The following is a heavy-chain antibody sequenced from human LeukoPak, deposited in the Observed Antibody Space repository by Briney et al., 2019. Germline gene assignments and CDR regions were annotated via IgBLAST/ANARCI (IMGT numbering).Heavy chain of an antibody. J-gene: IGHJ5*02. CDR1: GYSFTSYW. D-gene: IGHD5-18*01. V-gene: IGHV5-51*01. CDR2: IYPGDSDT. Sequence: GESLKISCKGSGYSFTSYWIAWVRQMPGKGLEWMGIIYPGDSDTRYSPSFQGQVTMSADKSISTAYLQWSSLKASDTAIYYCARHVLYSYGPQWWFDPWGQGTLVTVSS. CDR3: ARHVLYSYGPQWWFDP.